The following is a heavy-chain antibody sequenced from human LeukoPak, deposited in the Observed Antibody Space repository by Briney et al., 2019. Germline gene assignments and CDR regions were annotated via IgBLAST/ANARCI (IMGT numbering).Heavy chain of an antibody. Sequence: ASVKVSCKASGYTFTSYGISWVRQAPGQGLEWMGWISAYNGNTNYAQKLQGRVTMTRDMSTSTVYMELSSLRSEDTAVYYCARDVHPPHCSGGSCYSLTIDYWGQGTLVTVSS. J-gene: IGHJ4*02. CDR3: ARDVHPPHCSGGSCYSLTIDY. V-gene: IGHV1-18*01. D-gene: IGHD2-15*01. CDR1: GYTFTSYG. CDR2: ISAYNGNT.